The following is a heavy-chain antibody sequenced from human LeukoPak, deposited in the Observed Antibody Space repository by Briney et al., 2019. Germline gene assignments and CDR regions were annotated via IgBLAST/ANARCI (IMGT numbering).Heavy chain of an antibody. CDR2: IYHSGST. CDR1: GYSISSGYY. D-gene: IGHD4-23*01. Sequence: SETLSLTCTVSGYSISSGYYWSWIRQPPGKGLEWIGSIYHSGSTYYNPSLKSRVTISVDTSKNQFSLKLSSVTAADTAVYYCARGDDYGGNRFYYGMDVWGQGTTVTVSS. J-gene: IGHJ6*02. CDR3: ARGDDYGGNRFYYGMDV. V-gene: IGHV4-38-2*02.